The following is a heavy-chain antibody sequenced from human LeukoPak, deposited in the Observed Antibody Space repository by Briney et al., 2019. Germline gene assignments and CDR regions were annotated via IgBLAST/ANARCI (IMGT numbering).Heavy chain of an antibody. Sequence: SETLSLTCTVSGGSISSSSYYWGWIRRPPGKGLEWIWSIYYSGSTYYNPSLKSRVTISVDTSKNQFSLKLSSVTAADTAVYYCARGDWSGYVSPYNWFDPWGQGTLVTVSS. J-gene: IGHJ5*02. D-gene: IGHD3-3*01. V-gene: IGHV4-39*01. CDR1: GGSISSSSYY. CDR2: IYYSGST. CDR3: ARGDWSGYVSPYNWFDP.